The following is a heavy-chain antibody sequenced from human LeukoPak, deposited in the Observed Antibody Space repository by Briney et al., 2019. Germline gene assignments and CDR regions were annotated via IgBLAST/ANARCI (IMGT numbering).Heavy chain of an antibody. V-gene: IGHV4-39*01. Sequence: SETLSLTCTVSGDSISSSSYYWGWIRQPPGEGLEWIGSIYYSGSTYYNPSLKSRVTISVDTSKDQFSLKLSSVTAADTAVYYCARQGYSAYEDYWGQGTLVTVSS. D-gene: IGHD5-12*01. CDR1: GDSISSSSYY. CDR2: IYYSGST. CDR3: ARQGYSAYEDY. J-gene: IGHJ4*02.